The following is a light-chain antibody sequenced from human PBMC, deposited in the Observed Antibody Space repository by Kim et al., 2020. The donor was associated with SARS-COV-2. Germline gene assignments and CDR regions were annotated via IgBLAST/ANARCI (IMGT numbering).Light chain of an antibody. Sequence: QSALTQPASVSGSPGQSITISCTGTSSDVGGYKYVSWYQQHPGKAPELMIYDVSQRPSGVSDRFSGSKAGNTASLTISGLQAEDEADYYCSSSSSSTTLVFGGWTQLTVL. CDR1: SSDVGGYKY. J-gene: IGLJ2*01. V-gene: IGLV2-14*03. CDR2: DVS. CDR3: SSSSSSTTLV.